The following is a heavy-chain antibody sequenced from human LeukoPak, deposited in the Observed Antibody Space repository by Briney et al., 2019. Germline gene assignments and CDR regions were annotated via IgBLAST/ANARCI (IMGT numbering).Heavy chain of an antibody. CDR2: IYYSGST. CDR1: GGSISSYY. J-gene: IGHJ6*02. D-gene: IGHD2-2*01. V-gene: IGHV4-59*01. Sequence: SETLSLTCTVSGGSISSYYWSWIRQPPGKGLEWIGYIYYSGSTNHNPSLKSRVTISVDTSKNQFSLKLSSVTAADTAVYYCARSTGVGNYYYGMDVWGQGTTVTVSS. CDR3: ARSTGVGNYYYGMDV.